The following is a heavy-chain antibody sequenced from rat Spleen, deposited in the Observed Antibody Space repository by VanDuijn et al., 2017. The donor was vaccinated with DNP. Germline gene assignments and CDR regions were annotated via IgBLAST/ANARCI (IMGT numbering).Heavy chain of an antibody. J-gene: IGHJ2*01. Sequence: EVQLVESGGGPVQPGRSLKVSCVASGFIFSDYWMTWIRQAPGKGLEWVASISNTGDHTYSSDSVKGRFTISRDNAKSTLYLQMDSLRSEDTATYYCTSNPHIRTAAPFDYWGQGVMVTVSS. CDR2: ISNTGDHT. D-gene: IGHD3-8*01. V-gene: IGHV5-31*01. CDR3: TSNPHIRTAAPFDY. CDR1: GFIFSDYW.